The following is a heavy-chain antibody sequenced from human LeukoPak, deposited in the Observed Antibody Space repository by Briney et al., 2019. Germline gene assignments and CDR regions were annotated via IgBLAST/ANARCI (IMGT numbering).Heavy chain of an antibody. V-gene: IGHV4-59*08. J-gene: IGHJ5*02. D-gene: IGHD4-11*01. Sequence: KPAETLSLTCTASGFSISTYYLSWIRQPPGKGLEWLGYIDYSGSTKYNSSLKSRVTMSIDTSKNQFSVRLTSVTASDTAVYYCAKSTVRFDPWGQGIRVTVSS. CDR1: GFSISTYY. CDR2: IDYSGST. CDR3: AKSTVRFDP.